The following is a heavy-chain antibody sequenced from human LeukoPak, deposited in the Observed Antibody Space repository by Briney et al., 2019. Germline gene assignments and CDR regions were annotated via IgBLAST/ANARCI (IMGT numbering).Heavy chain of an antibody. Sequence: GGSLRLSCAASGFTFSSYAMSWVRQAPGKGLEWVSAISGSGGSTYYADSVKGRFTISRDNSKNTLYLQMNSLRAEDTAVYYCAKTSPGYSYGRRGDFDYWGQGTLVTVSS. J-gene: IGHJ4*02. CDR2: ISGSGGST. CDR1: GFTFSSYA. CDR3: AKTSPGYSYGRRGDFDY. D-gene: IGHD5-18*01. V-gene: IGHV3-23*01.